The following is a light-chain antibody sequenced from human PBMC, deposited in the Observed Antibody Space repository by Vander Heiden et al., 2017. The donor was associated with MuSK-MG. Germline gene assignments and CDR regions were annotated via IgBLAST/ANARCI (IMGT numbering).Light chain of an antibody. V-gene: IGKV1-9*01. J-gene: IGKJ3*01. Sequence: DIQLTQSPSFLSASVGDRVTITCRASQGISSYLAWYQQKPGKAPKLLIYAASTLQSGVPSRFSCSGSGTEFTLTISSLQPEDFATYYCLQLNSYQVTFGRGTKVDIK. CDR1: QGISSY. CDR3: LQLNSYQVT. CDR2: AAS.